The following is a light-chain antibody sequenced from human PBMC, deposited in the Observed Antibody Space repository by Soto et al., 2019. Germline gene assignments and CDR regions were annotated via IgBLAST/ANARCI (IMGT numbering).Light chain of an antibody. Sequence: DIQMTQTPSSLSASVGDRVTITCRASQNINNYLNWYQHKPGTAPKLLIYAASSLQSGVPSRFSGSGSGTDFTLTISSLQPEDFATYYCQQSYSTLWTLGQGTKVDIK. J-gene: IGKJ1*01. CDR3: QQSYSTLWT. V-gene: IGKV1-39*01. CDR2: AAS. CDR1: QNINNY.